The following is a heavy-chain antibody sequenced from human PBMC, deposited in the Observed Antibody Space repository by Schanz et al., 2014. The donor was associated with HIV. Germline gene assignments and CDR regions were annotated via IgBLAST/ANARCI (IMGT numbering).Heavy chain of an antibody. CDR1: GFTFTNHA. CDR3: AKPEYDSRGNSQSHFDS. V-gene: IGHV3-23*01. D-gene: IGHD3-22*01. CDR2: VIGSGVRT. J-gene: IGHJ4*03. Sequence: EVQLLESGGGLAQPGGSLTLSCAASGFTFTNHALSWVRQAPGRGLEWVSTVIGSGVRTIYADSVKGRFTISRDNSKNTLSLHMNSLRVDDTAVYYCAKPEYDSRGNSQSHFDSWGQGTTVTVSS.